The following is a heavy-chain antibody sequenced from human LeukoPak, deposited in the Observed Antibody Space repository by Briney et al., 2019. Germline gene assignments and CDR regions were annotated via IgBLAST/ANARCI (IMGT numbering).Heavy chain of an antibody. J-gene: IGHJ4*02. CDR1: GFTFSSYG. Sequence: GGSLGLSCAASGFTFSSYGMSWVRQAPGKGLEWVSAISGSGGSTYYADSVKGRFTFSRDNSKNTLYLQMNSLRAEDTAVYYCAKADIVVVPAAMEAYYFDYWGQGTLVTVSS. CDR2: ISGSGGST. CDR3: AKADIVVVPAAMEAYYFDY. V-gene: IGHV3-23*01. D-gene: IGHD2-2*01.